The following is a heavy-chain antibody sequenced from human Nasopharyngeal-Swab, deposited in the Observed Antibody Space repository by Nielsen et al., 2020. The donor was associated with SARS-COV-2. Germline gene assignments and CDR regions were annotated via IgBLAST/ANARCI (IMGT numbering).Heavy chain of an antibody. CDR2: IVVGSGNT. CDR1: GFTFTSSA. J-gene: IGHJ6*02. Sequence: SVKVSCKASGFTFTSSAVQWVRQARGQRLEWIGWIVVGSGNTNYAQKFQERVTITRDMSTSTAYMELSSLRSEDTAVYYCAAATSSSWYHYYYYGMDVWGQGTTVTVSS. V-gene: IGHV1-58*01. CDR3: AAATSSSWYHYYYYGMDV. D-gene: IGHD6-13*01.